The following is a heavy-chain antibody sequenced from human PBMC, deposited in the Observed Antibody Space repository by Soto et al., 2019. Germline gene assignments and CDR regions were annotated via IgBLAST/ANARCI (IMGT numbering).Heavy chain of an antibody. J-gene: IGHJ4*02. CDR1: GFTFSSYA. Sequence: PGGSLRLSCAASGFTFSSYAMSWVRQAPGKGLEWVSAISGSGGSTYYADSVKGRFTISRDNSKNTLYLQMNSLRAEDTAVYYCARARGGVSYRGEYYFDYWGQGTLVTVSS. V-gene: IGHV3-23*01. D-gene: IGHD3-16*01. CDR2: ISGSGGST. CDR3: ARARGGVSYRGEYYFDY.